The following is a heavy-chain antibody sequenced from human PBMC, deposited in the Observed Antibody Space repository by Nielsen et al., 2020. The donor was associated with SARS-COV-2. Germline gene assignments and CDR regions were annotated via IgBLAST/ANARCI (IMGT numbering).Heavy chain of an antibody. J-gene: IGHJ6*03. V-gene: IGHV4-34*01. D-gene: IGHD2-2*01. CDR3: VRYCSSTSCPRYYYYYYMDV. Sequence: RQAPGKGLEWIGEINHSGSTNYNPSLKSRVTISVDTSKNQFSLKLSSVTAADTAVYYCVRYCSSTSCPRYYYYYYMDVWGKGTTVTVSS. CDR2: INHSGST.